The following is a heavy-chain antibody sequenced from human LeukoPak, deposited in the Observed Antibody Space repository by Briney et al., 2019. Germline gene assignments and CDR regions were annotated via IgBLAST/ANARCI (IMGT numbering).Heavy chain of an antibody. CDR2: INTNTGNP. Sequence: HEASVKVSCKASGYTFISYAMNWVRQAPGQGLEWMGWINTNTGNPTYAQGFTGRFVFSLDTSVSTAFLQISSLKAEDTAVYYCARGGRWPDYWGQGTLVTVSS. J-gene: IGHJ4*02. CDR3: ARGGRWPDY. CDR1: GYTFISYA. D-gene: IGHD5-24*01. V-gene: IGHV7-4-1*02.